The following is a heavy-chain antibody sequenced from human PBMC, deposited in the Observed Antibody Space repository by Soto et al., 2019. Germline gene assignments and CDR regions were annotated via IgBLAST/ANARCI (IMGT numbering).Heavy chain of an antibody. CDR1: GGSISSSSYY. CDR3: ARDLGSYYDSSGYEYYYYYGMDV. D-gene: IGHD3-22*01. J-gene: IGHJ6*02. V-gene: IGHV4-39*02. Sequence: SETLSLTCTVSGGSISSSSYYWGWIRQPPGKGLEWIGSIYYSGSTYYNPSLKSRITINPDTSKNQFSLQLNSVTPEDTAVYYCARDLGSYYDSSGYEYYYYYGMDVWGQGTTVTVSS. CDR2: IYYSGST.